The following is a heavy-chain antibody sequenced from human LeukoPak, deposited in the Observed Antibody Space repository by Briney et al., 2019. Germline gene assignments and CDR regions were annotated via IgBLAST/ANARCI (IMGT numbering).Heavy chain of an antibody. D-gene: IGHD1-26*01. J-gene: IGHJ4*02. CDR2: INANSGGT. CDR3: ARDRNLYSGSFAS. V-gene: IGHV1-2*06. CDR1: GYTFSGDY. Sequence: ASVKVSCKASGYTFSGDYMHWVRQAPGQGVEWMGRINANSGGTNYAQKFQGRVTMTRDTSISTAYMELSRLTSDDTAVYYCARDRNLYSGSFASWGQGTLVTVSS.